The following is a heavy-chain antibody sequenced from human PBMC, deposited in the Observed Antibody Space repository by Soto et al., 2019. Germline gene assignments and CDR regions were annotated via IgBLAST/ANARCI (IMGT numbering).Heavy chain of an antibody. Sequence: GGSLRLSCAASGFTFSSYGMHGVRQAPGKGLEWVAVIWYDGSNKYYADSVKGRFTISRDNSKNTLYLQMNSLRAEDTAVYYCARDLPGLGKAFDYWGQGTLVTVSS. CDR3: ARDLPGLGKAFDY. CDR2: IWYDGSNK. V-gene: IGHV3-33*01. D-gene: IGHD2-2*01. CDR1: GFTFSSYG. J-gene: IGHJ4*02.